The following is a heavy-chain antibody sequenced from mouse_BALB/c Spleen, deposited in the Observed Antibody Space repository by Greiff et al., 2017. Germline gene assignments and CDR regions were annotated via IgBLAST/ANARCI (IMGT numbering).Heavy chain of an antibody. Sequence: EVKLVESGGGLVQPGGSRKLSCAASGFTFSSFGMHWVRQAPEKGLEWVAYISSGSSTIYYADTVKGRFTISRDNPKNTLFLQMTSLRSEDTAMYYCARWLLREDYFDYWGQGTTLTVSS. CDR1: GFTFSSFG. D-gene: IGHD2-3*01. CDR3: ARWLLREDYFDY. CDR2: ISSGSSTI. V-gene: IGHV5-17*02. J-gene: IGHJ2*01.